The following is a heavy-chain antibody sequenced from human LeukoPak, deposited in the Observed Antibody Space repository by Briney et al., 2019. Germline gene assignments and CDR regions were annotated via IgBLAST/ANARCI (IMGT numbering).Heavy chain of an antibody. Sequence: GGSLRLSCAASGFTFSSYGMHWVRQAPGKGLEWVSSISSSSSYIYYADSVKGRFTISRDNAKNSLYLQMNSLRAEDTAVYYCARDFAQYYYDSSGYTTWGQGTLVTVSS. CDR1: GFTFSSYG. J-gene: IGHJ5*02. CDR2: ISSSSSYI. V-gene: IGHV3-21*01. CDR3: ARDFAQYYYDSSGYTT. D-gene: IGHD3-22*01.